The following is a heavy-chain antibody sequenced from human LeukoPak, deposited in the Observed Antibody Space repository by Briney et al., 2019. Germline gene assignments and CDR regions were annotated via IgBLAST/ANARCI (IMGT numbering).Heavy chain of an antibody. V-gene: IGHV4-39*07. CDR1: GGSISSSSYF. J-gene: IGHJ5*02. CDR2: IYYSGTT. CDR3: ARDVPGQYSSSPFDP. Sequence: TSETLSLTCTVSGGSISSSSYFWGWIRQPPGKGMEWIGSIYYSGTTSHNPSLKSRVTISVDTSKNQFSLKLSSVTAADTAVYYCARDVPGQYSSSPFDPWGQGTLVTVSS. D-gene: IGHD6-13*01.